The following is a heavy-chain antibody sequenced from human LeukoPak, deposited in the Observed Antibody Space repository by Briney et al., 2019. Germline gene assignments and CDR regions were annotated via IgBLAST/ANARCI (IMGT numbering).Heavy chain of an antibody. CDR3: ARDSQREGAFDI. CDR2: IYTSGST. Sequence: PSETLSLTCSVSGGSISGYYWTWIRQPAGKGLEWIGRIYTSGSTNYNPSLKSRVTMSVDTSKNQFSLKLSSVTAADTAVYYCARDSQREGAFDIWGQGTMVTVSS. V-gene: IGHV4-4*07. J-gene: IGHJ3*02. CDR1: GGSISGYY.